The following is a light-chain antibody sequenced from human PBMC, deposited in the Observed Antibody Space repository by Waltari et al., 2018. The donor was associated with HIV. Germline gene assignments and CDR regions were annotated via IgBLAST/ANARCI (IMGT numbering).Light chain of an antibody. J-gene: IGLJ2*01. Sequence: SYELTQPPSVSGSPGQTARITCSGAALPKQYACWYQQKPGQAPEVVIYKDSERPAGIPERFAGASSGTTVTLTISGVQAEDEADDYCQSADSSGIVVFGGGTKLTVL. CDR3: QSADSSGIVV. CDR1: ALPKQY. V-gene: IGLV3-25*03. CDR2: KDS.